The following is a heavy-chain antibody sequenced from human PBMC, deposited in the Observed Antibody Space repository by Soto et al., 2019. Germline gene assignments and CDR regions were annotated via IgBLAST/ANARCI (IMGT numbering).Heavy chain of an antibody. V-gene: IGHV3-49*03. D-gene: IGHD6-13*01. J-gene: IGHJ4*02. CDR1: GFTFGGYA. CDR3: TRVSTSSWDPYYFDY. CDR2: IRSKAYGGTT. Sequence: PGGSLRLSCTASGFTFGGYAINWFRQAPGKGLEWVGFIRSKAYGGTTEYAASVKGRFTISRDDSKSIAYLQMNSLKTEDTAVYYCTRVSTSSWDPYYFDYRGQGALVTVSS.